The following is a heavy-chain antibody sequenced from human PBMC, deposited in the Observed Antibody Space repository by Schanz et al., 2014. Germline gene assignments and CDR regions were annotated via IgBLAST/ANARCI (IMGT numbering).Heavy chain of an antibody. D-gene: IGHD3-10*01. CDR3: VREDMVRGIRAFDI. V-gene: IGHV3-21*01. CDR1: GFPFSTYS. J-gene: IGHJ3*02. CDR2: IRSDNNYI. Sequence: EEQLLESGGALVQPGGSLRLSCVASGFPFSTYSIHWVRQAPGKGLEWVSYIRSDNNYIYYADSVKGRFTISRDNAKNSLFLQMNSLTAEDTAVYYCVREDMVRGIRAFDIWGQGTMVTVSS.